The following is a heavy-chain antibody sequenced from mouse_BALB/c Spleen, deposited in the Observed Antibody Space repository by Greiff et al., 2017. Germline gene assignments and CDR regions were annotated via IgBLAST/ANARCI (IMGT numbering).Heavy chain of an antibody. CDR1: GFTFSSFG. J-gene: IGHJ3*01. D-gene: IGHD2-3*01. V-gene: IGHV5-17*02. CDR2: ISSGSSTI. CDR3: ARGGLLRNWFAY. Sequence: EVQVVESGGGLVQPGGSRKLSCAASGFTFSSFGMHWVRQAPEKGLEWVAYISSGSSTIYYADTVKGRFTISRDNPKNTLFLQMTSLRSEDTAMYYCARGGLLRNWFAYWGQGTLVTVSA.